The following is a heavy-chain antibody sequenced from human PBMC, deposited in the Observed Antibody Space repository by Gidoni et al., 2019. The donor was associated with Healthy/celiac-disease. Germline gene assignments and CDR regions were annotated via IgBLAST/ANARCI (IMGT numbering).Heavy chain of an antibody. CDR2: ISGSGGST. V-gene: IGHV3-23*01. CDR1: GFTFSSYA. D-gene: IGHD7-27*01. J-gene: IGHJ2*01. Sequence: EVQLLESGGGLVQPGGSLRLSCAASGFTFSSYAMSWVRQAPGKGLGWVSAISGSGGSTYYADSVKGRFTISRDNSKNTLYLQMNSLRAEDTAVYYCAKAGDQNWAYWYFDLWGRGTLVTVSS. CDR3: AKAGDQNWAYWYFDL.